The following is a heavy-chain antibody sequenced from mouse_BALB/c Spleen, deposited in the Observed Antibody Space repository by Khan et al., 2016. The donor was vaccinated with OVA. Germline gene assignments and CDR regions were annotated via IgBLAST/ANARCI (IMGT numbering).Heavy chain of an antibody. CDR1: GSTFTNYG. CDR2: INTYTGEP. V-gene: IGHV9-3-1*01. J-gene: IGHJ1*01. D-gene: IGHD2-12*01. Sequence: QIQLVQSGPELKKPGETVKISCKASGSTFTNYGMNWVKQAPGKDLKWMGWINTYTGEPTYADDFKGRFAFSLETSASTAYLQINNLKNEDTATYYCARRSYSYDRECDDWGAGTTVTVSS. CDR3: ARRSYSYDRECDD.